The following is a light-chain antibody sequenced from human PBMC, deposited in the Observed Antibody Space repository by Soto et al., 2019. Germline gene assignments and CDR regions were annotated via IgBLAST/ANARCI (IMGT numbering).Light chain of an antibody. J-gene: IGLJ1*01. Sequence: QSALTQPPSASGSPGQSVTISCTGTSSDVGGYNFVSWYQQHPGKAPKLIIYEVSKRPSGVPDRFSGSKSGSTASLTVSGLQAEDEANFYCSSFAGGNNYVFGTGTRSPS. CDR1: SSDVGGYNF. CDR2: EVS. CDR3: SSFAGGNNYV. V-gene: IGLV2-8*01.